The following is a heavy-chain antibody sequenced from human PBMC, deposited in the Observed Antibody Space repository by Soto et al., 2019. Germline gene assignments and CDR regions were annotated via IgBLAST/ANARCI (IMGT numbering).Heavy chain of an antibody. D-gene: IGHD3-22*01. CDR3: ARDLKPLSYYDSNAYGDY. Sequence: EVQLVESGGGLVQPGGSLRLSCAASGFTFSSYSMNWVRQAPGKGLEWVSYISSSSSTIYYADSVKGRFTISRDNAKNSLDLQMNSLRDEETAVYYCARDLKPLSYYDSNAYGDYWGQGTLVNVSS. CDR1: GFTFSSYS. CDR2: ISSSSSTI. V-gene: IGHV3-48*02. J-gene: IGHJ4*02.